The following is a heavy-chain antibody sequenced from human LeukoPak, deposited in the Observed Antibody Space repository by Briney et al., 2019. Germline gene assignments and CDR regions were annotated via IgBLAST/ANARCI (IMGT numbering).Heavy chain of an antibody. V-gene: IGHV3-15*01. CDR2: IKSRTDGGTT. CDR1: GFTFNNAW. J-gene: IGHJ6*03. D-gene: IGHD3-10*01. CDR3: AKGPPHYYGSGRGYYYYMDV. Sequence: GGSLRLSCAASGFTFNNAWMSWVRQAPGKGLEWVGRIKSRTDGGTTEYAAPVKDRFSISRDDSKDTLYLQMNSLRAEDTAVYYCAKGPPHYYGSGRGYYYYMDVWGKGTTVTVSS.